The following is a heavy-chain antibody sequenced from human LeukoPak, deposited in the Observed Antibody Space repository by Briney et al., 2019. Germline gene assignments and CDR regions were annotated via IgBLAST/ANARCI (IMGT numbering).Heavy chain of an antibody. CDR1: GFTFSNAW. J-gene: IGHJ4*02. V-gene: IGHV3-15*01. CDR2: IKSKTDGGTT. CDR3: TTSLRYFDWLQLTNC. D-gene: IGHD3-9*01. Sequence: GGSLRLSCAASGFTFSNAWMSWVRQAPGKGLEWVGRIKSKTDGGTTDYAAPVKGRFTISRDDSKNTLYLQMNSLKTEDTAVYYCTTSLRYFDWLQLTNCWGQGTLVTVSS.